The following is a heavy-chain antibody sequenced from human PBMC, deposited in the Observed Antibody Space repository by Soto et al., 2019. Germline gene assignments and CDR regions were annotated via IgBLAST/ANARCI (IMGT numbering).Heavy chain of an antibody. CDR3: ARLSSGWSFDY. J-gene: IGHJ4*02. V-gene: IGHV3-33*01. D-gene: IGHD6-19*01. Sequence: QVQLVESGGGVVQPGRSLRLSCAASGFTFSSYGMHWVRQAPGKGLEWVAVIWYDGSNKYYADSVKGRFTISRDNSKNTLYLQMNSLRAEDTAVYYCARLSSGWSFDYWGQGTLVTVSS. CDR2: IWYDGSNK. CDR1: GFTFSSYG.